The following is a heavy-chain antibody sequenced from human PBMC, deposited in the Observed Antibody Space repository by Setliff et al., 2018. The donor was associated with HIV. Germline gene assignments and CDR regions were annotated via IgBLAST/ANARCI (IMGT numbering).Heavy chain of an antibody. CDR3: AREDYYDIRAFDI. V-gene: IGHV1-2*06. CDR1: GYTFTAYY. J-gene: IGHJ3*02. Sequence: ASVKVSCKASGYTFTAYYMHWVRQAPGQGLEWMGRINPKSRGTNYAQKLQSRVTMTRDTSINTAYMELSRLRSDDTAVYYCAREDYYDIRAFDIWGQGTMVTVSS. D-gene: IGHD3-22*01. CDR2: INPKSRGT.